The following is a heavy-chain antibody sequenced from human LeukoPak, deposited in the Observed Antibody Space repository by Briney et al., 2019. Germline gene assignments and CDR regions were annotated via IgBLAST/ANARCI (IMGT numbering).Heavy chain of an antibody. J-gene: IGHJ4*02. Sequence: SETLSLTCTVSGGSISSYYWSWIRQTPGKGLEWIGYIYYSGSINYTPSLKSRVTISVDTSKNQISLKLSSVTAADTAVYYCARCSGWYMIDYWGQGTLVTVSS. CDR3: ARCSGWYMIDY. CDR1: GGSISSYY. V-gene: IGHV4-59*01. D-gene: IGHD6-19*01. CDR2: IYYSGSI.